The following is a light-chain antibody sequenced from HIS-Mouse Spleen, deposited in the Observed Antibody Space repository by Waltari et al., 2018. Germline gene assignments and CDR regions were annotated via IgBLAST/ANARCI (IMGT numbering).Light chain of an antibody. CDR2: DVS. J-gene: IGLJ3*02. Sequence: QSALTQPASVSGSPGQSITISCTRTSSDVGGYNYVSWYQQPPGKAPKLMIYDVSNRPSGVSNRFSGSKSGNTASLTISGLQAEDEADYYCSSYTSSSTWVFGGGTKLTVL. CDR1: SSDVGGYNY. CDR3: SSYTSSSTWV. V-gene: IGLV2-14*03.